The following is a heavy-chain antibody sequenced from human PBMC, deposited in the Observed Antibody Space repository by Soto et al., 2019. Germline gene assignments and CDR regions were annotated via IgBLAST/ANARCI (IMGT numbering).Heavy chain of an antibody. J-gene: IGHJ3*02. CDR3: ARRITIFGLRSIHDAFDI. Sequence: QITLKESGPTLVKPTQTLTLTCSFSGFSFSTSGVGVGWIRQPPGKALEWLALIYWDDDKRYSPSLKSRLTITKDTSENQIVLTMTNMDHVDTATYYCARRITIFGLRSIHDAFDIWGQGTMVTVSS. CDR1: GFSFSTSGVG. V-gene: IGHV2-5*02. CDR2: IYWDDDK. D-gene: IGHD3-3*01.